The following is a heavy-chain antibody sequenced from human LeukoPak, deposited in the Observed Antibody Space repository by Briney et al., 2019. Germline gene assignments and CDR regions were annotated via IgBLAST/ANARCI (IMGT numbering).Heavy chain of an antibody. Sequence: ASVKVSCKASGYTFTSYDINWVRQATGQGLEWMGWMNPNSGNTGYAQKFQGRVTMTTDTSTSTAYMELRSLRSDDTAVYYCASGEYSRTRLGYWGQGTLVTVSS. CDR1: GYTFTSYD. J-gene: IGHJ4*02. CDR3: ASGEYSRTRLGY. V-gene: IGHV1-8*01. D-gene: IGHD6-6*01. CDR2: MNPNSGNT.